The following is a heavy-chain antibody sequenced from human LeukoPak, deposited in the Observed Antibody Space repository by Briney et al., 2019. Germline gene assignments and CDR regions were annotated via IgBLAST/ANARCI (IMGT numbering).Heavy chain of an antibody. CDR1: GASISTSY. V-gene: IGHV4-59*01. CDR2: IYYSGST. CDR3: ARAYYYGSGSYYLPRARFDP. D-gene: IGHD3-10*01. Sequence: SETLSLTCTVSGASISTSYWSWLRQPPGKGLEWIGYIYYSGSTNYNPSLKSRVPISVDTSKHQFSLRLSSVTAADTAVYYCARAYYYGSGSYYLPRARFDPWGQGSLVTVSS. J-gene: IGHJ5*02.